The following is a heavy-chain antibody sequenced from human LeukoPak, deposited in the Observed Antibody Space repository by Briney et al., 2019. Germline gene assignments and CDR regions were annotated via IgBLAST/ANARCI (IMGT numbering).Heavy chain of an antibody. Sequence: SETLSLTCTVSGGSISSYYWSWIRQPAGKGLEWIGRIYTSGSTNYNPSLKSRVTMSVDTSKNQFSLKLSSVTAADTAVYYCARDHVVVVAATTWFDPWGQGTLVTVSS. CDR1: GGSISSYY. CDR3: ARDHVVVVAATTWFDP. J-gene: IGHJ5*02. CDR2: IYTSGST. V-gene: IGHV4-4*07. D-gene: IGHD2-15*01.